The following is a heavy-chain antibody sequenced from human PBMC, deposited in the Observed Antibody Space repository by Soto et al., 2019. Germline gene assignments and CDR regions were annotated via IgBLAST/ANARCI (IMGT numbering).Heavy chain of an antibody. D-gene: IGHD3-22*01. CDR3: ARGSYYYDSSGYYSDPWFDP. Sequence: ASVKVSCKASGYTFTSYGISWVRQAPGQGLEWMGWISAYNGNTNYAQKLQGRVTMTTDTSTSTAYMELRSLRSDDTAVYYCARGSYYYDSSGYYSDPWFDPWGQGTLVTVSS. V-gene: IGHV1-18*01. J-gene: IGHJ5*02. CDR1: GYTFTSYG. CDR2: ISAYNGNT.